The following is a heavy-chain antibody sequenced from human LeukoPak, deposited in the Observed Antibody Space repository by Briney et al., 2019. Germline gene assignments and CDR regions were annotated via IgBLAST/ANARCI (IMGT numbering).Heavy chain of an antibody. Sequence: GGSLRLSCAASGFTFSSYGMHWVGQAPGKGLEWVALMWYDGSNKYYADSVKGRFTISRDNSKNTLYLQMNSLRAEDTAVYYCARGSVYSSSYDYYYYGMDVWGQGTTVTVSS. V-gene: IGHV3-33*01. CDR2: MWYDGSNK. CDR3: ARGSVYSSSYDYYYYGMDV. D-gene: IGHD6-6*01. CDR1: GFTFSSYG. J-gene: IGHJ6*02.